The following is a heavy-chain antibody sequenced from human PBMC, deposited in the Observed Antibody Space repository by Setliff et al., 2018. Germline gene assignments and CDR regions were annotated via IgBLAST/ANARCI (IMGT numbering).Heavy chain of an antibody. Sequence: GGSLRLSCAASGFTFSSYTMNWVRQAPGQGLEWVSSIDSSSTWIYYADSVKGRFTISRDNAKNSLFLQMNSVRAEDTAVYYCARSINGYQQRYDFWGQGALVTVSS. J-gene: IGHJ4*02. V-gene: IGHV3-21*01. CDR2: IDSSSTWI. CDR1: GFTFSSYT. D-gene: IGHD3-16*01. CDR3: ARSINGYQQRYDF.